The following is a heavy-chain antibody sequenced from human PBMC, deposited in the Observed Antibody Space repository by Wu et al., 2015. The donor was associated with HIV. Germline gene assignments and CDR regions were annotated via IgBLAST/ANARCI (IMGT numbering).Heavy chain of an antibody. Sequence: QVQLVQSGAEVKKPGASVKVPCKASGYTFTGYYMHWVRQAPRQGLEWMGWINPNSGGTNYAQKFQGRVTMTRDTSISTAYLDLTWLRLDDTAVYYCAAGIQAGGANYWGQGTLVTVSS. J-gene: IGHJ4*02. D-gene: IGHD5-18*01. CDR3: AAGIQAGGANY. CDR1: GYTFTGYY. V-gene: IGHV1-2*02. CDR2: INPNSGGT.